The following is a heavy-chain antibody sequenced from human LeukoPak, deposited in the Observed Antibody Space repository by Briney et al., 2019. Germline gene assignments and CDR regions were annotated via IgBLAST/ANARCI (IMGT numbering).Heavy chain of an antibody. J-gene: IGHJ5*02. CDR2: INPNSGGT. CDR3: ARDRYSGPTGESWFDP. CDR1: GYTFTGYY. D-gene: IGHD3-16*02. Sequence: ASVKVSCKASGYTFTGYYMHWVRQAPGQGLEWMGWINPNSGGTNYAQKFQGRVTMTRDTSISTAYMELSRLRSDDTAVYYCARDRYSGPTGESWFDPWGQGTLVTVSS. V-gene: IGHV1-2*02.